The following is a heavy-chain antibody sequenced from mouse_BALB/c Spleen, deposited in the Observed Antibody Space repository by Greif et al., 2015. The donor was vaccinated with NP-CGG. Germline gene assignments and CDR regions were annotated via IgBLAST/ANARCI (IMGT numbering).Heavy chain of an antibody. CDR3: ARRPYGYDWYFDV. CDR1: GFAFSSYD. CDR2: ISSGGGST. V-gene: IGHV5-12-1*01. D-gene: IGHD2-2*01. J-gene: IGHJ1*01. Sequence: EVKLMESGGGLVKPGGSLKLSCAASGFAFSSYDMSWVRQTPEKRLEWVAYISSGGGSTYYPDTVKGRFTISRDNAKNTLYLQMSSLKSEDTAMYYCARRPYGYDWYFDVWGAGTTVTVSS.